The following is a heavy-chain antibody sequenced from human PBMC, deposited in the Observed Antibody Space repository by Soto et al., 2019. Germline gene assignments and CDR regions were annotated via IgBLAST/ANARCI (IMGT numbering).Heavy chain of an antibody. D-gene: IGHD2-2*01. CDR1: GGSISSSSYY. V-gene: IGHV4-39*01. CDR3: ARRCSSTSCSDY. Sequence: QLQLQESGPGLVKPSETLSLTCTVSGGSISSSSYYWGWIRQPPGKGLEWIGSIYYSGSTYYNPSLKSRVTISVDTSKNQFSLKLSSVTAADTAVYYCARRCSSTSCSDYWGQGTLVTVSS. CDR2: IYYSGST. J-gene: IGHJ4*02.